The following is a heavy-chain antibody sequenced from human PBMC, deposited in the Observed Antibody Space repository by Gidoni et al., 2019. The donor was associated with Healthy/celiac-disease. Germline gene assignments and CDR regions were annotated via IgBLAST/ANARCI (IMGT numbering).Heavy chain of an antibody. CDR2: INHSGST. Sequence: QVQLQQWGAGLLKPSETLSLTCAVYGGSFSGYYWSWIRQPPGKGLEWIGEINHSGSTNYNPSLKSRVTISVDTSKNQFSLKLSSVTAADTAVYYCARNGDYDWFDPWGQGTLVTVSS. J-gene: IGHJ5*02. D-gene: IGHD4-17*01. CDR1: GGSFSGYY. CDR3: ARNGDYDWFDP. V-gene: IGHV4-34*01.